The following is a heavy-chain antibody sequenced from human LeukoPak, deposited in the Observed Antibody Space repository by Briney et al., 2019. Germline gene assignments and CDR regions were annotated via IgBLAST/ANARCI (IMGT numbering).Heavy chain of an antibody. Sequence: GGSLRLSCAGSGSTFSDYSMSWIRQAPGKGLEWVSYISGSSIYTDYADSVKGRFTISRDNAKRSLYLQMKSLRAEDTAVYYCAREYISSAGRNVFDIWGQGTMVTVSS. V-gene: IGHV3-11*05. CDR1: GSTFSDYS. D-gene: IGHD6-13*01. CDR2: ISGSSIYT. CDR3: AREYISSAGRNVFDI. J-gene: IGHJ3*02.